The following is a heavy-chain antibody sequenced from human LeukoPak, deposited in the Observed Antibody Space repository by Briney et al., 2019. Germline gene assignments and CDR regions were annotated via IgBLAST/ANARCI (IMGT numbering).Heavy chain of an antibody. V-gene: IGHV1-3*01. CDR2: INAGNGNT. CDR1: GYSFSTYT. D-gene: IGHD5-24*01. Sequence: GSAKVSCKASGYSFSTYTMNWVRQAPGQRLEWMGWINAGNGNTKYSQKFQGRVTITRDTSASTAYMEMRSLRSEDTAVYYCAREIDRDDYNRFFDYWGQGTLVTISS. CDR3: AREIDRDDYNRFFDY. J-gene: IGHJ4*02.